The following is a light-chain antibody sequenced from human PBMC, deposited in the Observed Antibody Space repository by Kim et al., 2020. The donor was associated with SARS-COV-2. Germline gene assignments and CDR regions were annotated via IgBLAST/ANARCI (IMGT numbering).Light chain of an antibody. CDR2: YDS. CDR3: QAWDSSSDHRV. V-gene: IGLV3-21*04. CDR1: NIGSKS. Sequence: SYELTQPPSVSVAPGKTCGGNNIGSKSVHWYQQKPGQAPVLVIYYDSDRPSGIPERFSGSNSGNTATLTISRVEAGDEADYYCQAWDSSSDHRVFGGGTQLTVL. J-gene: IGLJ3*02.